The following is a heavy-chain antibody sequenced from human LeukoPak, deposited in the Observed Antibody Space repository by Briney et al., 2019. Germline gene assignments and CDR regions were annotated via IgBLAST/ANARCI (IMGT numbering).Heavy chain of an antibody. J-gene: IGHJ4*02. CDR2: IYYSGST. Sequence: SETLSLTCTVSGGSVSSGSYYWSWIQQPPGKGLEWIGYIYYSGSTNYNPSLKSRVTISVDTSKNQFSLKLSSVTAADTAVYYCARAAIGEFDYWGQGTLVTVSS. CDR1: GGSVSSGSYY. CDR3: ARAAIGEFDY. V-gene: IGHV4-61*01. D-gene: IGHD3-10*01.